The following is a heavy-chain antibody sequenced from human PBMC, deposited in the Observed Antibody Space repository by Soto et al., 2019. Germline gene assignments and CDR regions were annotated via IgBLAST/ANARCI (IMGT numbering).Heavy chain of an antibody. Sequence: PSETLSLTCTVSGGSISSGGYYWSWIRQHPGKGLEWIGYIYYSGSTYYNPSLKSRVTISVDTSKNQFSLKLSSVTAADTAVYYCARGIYCTNSVYLDTSPFDYWDQGTLVTVSS. D-gene: IGHD2-8*01. CDR2: IYYSGST. CDR1: GGSISSGGYY. CDR3: ARGIYCTNSVYLDTSPFDY. J-gene: IGHJ4*02. V-gene: IGHV4-31*03.